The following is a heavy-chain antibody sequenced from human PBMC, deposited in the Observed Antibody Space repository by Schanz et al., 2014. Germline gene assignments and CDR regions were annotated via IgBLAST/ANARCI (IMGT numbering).Heavy chain of an antibody. CDR1: GYTFTSHG. Sequence: QVQLVQSGAEVKKPGASVKVSCKASGYTFTSHGISWVRQAPGQGLEWMGRIVPIAGITNYAQQCQGRVTFTADKSTSTAYMELSSLRYEDTALYYCARGTMPGTFDIWGQGTMVTVSS. V-gene: IGHV1-18*01. D-gene: IGHD2-2*01. CDR3: ARGTMPGTFDI. J-gene: IGHJ3*02. CDR2: IVPIAGIT.